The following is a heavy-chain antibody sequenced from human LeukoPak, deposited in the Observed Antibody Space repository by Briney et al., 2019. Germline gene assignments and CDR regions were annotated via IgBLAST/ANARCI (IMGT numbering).Heavy chain of an antibody. V-gene: IGHV1-8*01. J-gene: IGHJ4*02. D-gene: IGHD2-2*01. CDR1: GYTFTSYD. CDR2: MNPSSGNT. CDR3: ARDGPIVVVPAASNFDY. Sequence: GASVKVSCKASGYTFTSYDINWVRQATGQGLEWMGWMNPSSGNTGYAQKFQGRVTMTRNTSISTAYMELSSLRSEDTAVYYCARDGPIVVVPAASNFDYWGQGTLVTVSS.